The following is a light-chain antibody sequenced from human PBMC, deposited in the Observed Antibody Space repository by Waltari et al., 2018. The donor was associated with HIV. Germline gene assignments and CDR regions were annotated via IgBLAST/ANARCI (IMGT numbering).Light chain of an antibody. CDR1: SSDIGDYDY. V-gene: IGLV2-8*01. Sequence: QSALTQPPSASGSPGQSVTISCTGTSSDIGDYDYVSWYQHQPGEAPKLLIYEFLNRPSGVPHRFSGSKSGNTASLTVSGLQAEDEADYYCSSYGGNSNVIFGGGTKLTVL. J-gene: IGLJ2*01. CDR3: SSYGGNSNVI. CDR2: EFL.